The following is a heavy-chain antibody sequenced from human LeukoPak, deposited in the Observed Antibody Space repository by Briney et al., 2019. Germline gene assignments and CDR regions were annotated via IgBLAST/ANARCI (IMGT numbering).Heavy chain of an antibody. V-gene: IGHV3-23*01. CDR2: IRGSGGST. CDR3: ARVVYGSIDAFDI. J-gene: IGHJ3*02. D-gene: IGHD6-6*01. CDR1: GFTFSTHA. Sequence: PGGSLRLSCAASGFTFSTHALTWVRQAPGKGLQWVSTIRGSGGSTYYADSVKGRFTISRDNSKNTLYLQMNSLRAEDTAVYYCARVVYGSIDAFDIWGQGTMVTVSS.